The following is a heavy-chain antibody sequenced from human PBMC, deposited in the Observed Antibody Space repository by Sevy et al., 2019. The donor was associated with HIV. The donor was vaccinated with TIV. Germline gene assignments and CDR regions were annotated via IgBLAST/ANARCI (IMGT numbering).Heavy chain of an antibody. J-gene: IGHJ6*02. V-gene: IGHV3-33*01. D-gene: IGHD6-19*01. CDR1: GFTFSSYG. Sequence: GESLKISCAASGFTFSSYGMHWVRQAPGKGLEWVAVIWYDGSNKYYADSVKGRFTISRDNSKNTLYLQMNSLRAEDTAVYYCARGGQWLAHYYYYGMDVWGQGTTVTVSS. CDR3: ARGGQWLAHYYYYGMDV. CDR2: IWYDGSNK.